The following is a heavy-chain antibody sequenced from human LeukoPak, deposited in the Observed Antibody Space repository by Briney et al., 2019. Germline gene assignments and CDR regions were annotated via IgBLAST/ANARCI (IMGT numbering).Heavy chain of an antibody. J-gene: IGHJ6*03. CDR1: GGSISSGGYY. CDR2: IYSSGST. Sequence: SETLSLTCAVSGGSISSGGYYWSWIRQPAGKGLEWIGRIYSSGSTNYNPSLKSRVTMSVDTSKNQFSLKLRSMTAADTAVYYCARELYGDRVVYYGSEVVTRNYYMDVWGKGTTVTISS. V-gene: IGHV4-61*02. D-gene: IGHD3-10*01. CDR3: ARELYGDRVVYYGSEVVTRNYYMDV.